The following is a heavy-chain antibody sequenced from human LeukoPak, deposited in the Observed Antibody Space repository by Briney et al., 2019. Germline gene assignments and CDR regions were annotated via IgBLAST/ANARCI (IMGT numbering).Heavy chain of an antibody. CDR2: IIPIFGTA. V-gene: IGHV1-69*01. D-gene: IGHD2-15*01. J-gene: IGHJ4*02. CDR1: GGTFSSYA. CDR3: ARVPYCSGGSCLLRGYYFDY. Sequence: GSSVKVSCKASGGTFSSYAISWVRQAPGQGLEWMGGIIPIFGTANCAQKFQGRVTSTADESTSTAYMELSSLRSEDTAVYYCARVPYCSGGSCLLRGYYFDYWGQGTLVTVSS.